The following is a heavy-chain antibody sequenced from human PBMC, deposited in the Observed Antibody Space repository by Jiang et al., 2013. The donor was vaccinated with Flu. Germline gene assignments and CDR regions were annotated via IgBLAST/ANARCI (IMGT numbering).Heavy chain of an antibody. CDR3: ARLEQQLGLPAVH. CDR1: GGSISSSSYY. V-gene: IGHV4-39*01. Sequence: KPSETLSLTCTVSGGSISSSSYYWGWIRQPPGKGLEWIGSIYYSGSTYYNPSLKSRVTISVDTSKNQFSLKLRSVTAADTAVYYCARLEQQLGLPAVHWGQGTLVTVSS. J-gene: IGHJ4*02. D-gene: IGHD6-13*01. CDR2: IYYSGST.